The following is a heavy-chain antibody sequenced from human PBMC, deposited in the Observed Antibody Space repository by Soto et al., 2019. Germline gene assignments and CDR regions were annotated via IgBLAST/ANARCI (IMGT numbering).Heavy chain of an antibody. CDR2: ISYDGSNK. J-gene: IGHJ4*02. CDR1: GFTFSSYG. D-gene: IGHD1-20*01. V-gene: IGHV3-30*18. Sequence: QVQLVESGGGVVQPGRSLRLSCAASGFTFSSYGMHWVRQAPGKGLEWVAVISYDGSNKYYADSVKGRFTISRDNSKNTLYLQKNSLRAEDTDVYYCAKDLSVLTGTTGEDYWGQVTLVTVSS. CDR3: AKDLSVLTGTTGEDY.